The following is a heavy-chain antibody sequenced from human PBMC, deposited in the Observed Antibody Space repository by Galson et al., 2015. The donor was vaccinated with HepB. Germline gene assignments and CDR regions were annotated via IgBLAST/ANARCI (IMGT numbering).Heavy chain of an antibody. V-gene: IGHV3-30*04. CDR2: FSYDGSST. CDR1: GFTFSNYA. D-gene: IGHD2-2*01. J-gene: IGHJ3*01. CDR3: ARGYCSSTSCYVFDAFDL. Sequence: SLRLSCAASGFTFSNYAMHWVRQAPGKGLEWVATFSYDGSSTYYADSMKGRFTISRDTSKNTLYLQMNSLRAEDTAVYYCARGYCSSTSCYVFDAFDLWGQGAMVTVS.